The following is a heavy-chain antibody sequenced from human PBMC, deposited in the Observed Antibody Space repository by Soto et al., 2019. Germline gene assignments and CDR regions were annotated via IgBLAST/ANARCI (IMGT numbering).Heavy chain of an antibody. Sequence: GGSLRLSCAASGFTFSSYEMNWVRQAPGKGLEWVSYISSSGSTIYYADSVKGRFTISRDNAKNSLYLQMNSLRAEDTAVYYCARGDYYGSGSYYRPHAFDIWGQGTLVTVSS. CDR2: ISSSGSTI. V-gene: IGHV3-48*03. CDR3: ARGDYYGSGSYYRPHAFDI. CDR1: GFTFSSYE. D-gene: IGHD3-10*01. J-gene: IGHJ3*02.